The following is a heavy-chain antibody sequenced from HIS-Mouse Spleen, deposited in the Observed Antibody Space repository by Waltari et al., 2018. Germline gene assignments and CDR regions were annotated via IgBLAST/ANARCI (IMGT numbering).Heavy chain of an antibody. V-gene: IGHV3-30*18. D-gene: IGHD6-19*01. CDR3: AKASSGWLDY. J-gene: IGHJ4*02. CDR2: ISNDGSNK. Sequence: QVQLVESGGGVVQPGRSLRLSCAASGFTFSSYGMHWVRQAPGKGLEWVAVISNDGSNKYHADSVKGRFTISKDNSKDTLYLQMNSLRAEDTAVYYWAKASSGWLDYWGQGTLVTVSS. CDR1: GFTFSSYG.